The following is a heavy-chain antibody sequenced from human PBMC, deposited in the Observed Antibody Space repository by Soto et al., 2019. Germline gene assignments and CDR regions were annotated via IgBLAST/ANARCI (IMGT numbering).Heavy chain of an antibody. V-gene: IGHV3-21*01. D-gene: IGHD2-2*02. Sequence: GESLRLSCVGSGFTFSTYSINWVRQAPGKGLEWVSSISSRSDIYYADSVKGRFTISRDNAKNSVSLQMNSLRAEDTAVYYCAREYTAWPLAYGLDVWGQGTTVTVSS. CDR3: AREYTAWPLAYGLDV. J-gene: IGHJ6*02. CDR2: ISSRSDI. CDR1: GFTFSTYS.